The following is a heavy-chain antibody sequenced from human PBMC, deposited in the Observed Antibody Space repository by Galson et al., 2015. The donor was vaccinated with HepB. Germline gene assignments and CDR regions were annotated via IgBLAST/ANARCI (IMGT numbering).Heavy chain of an antibody. D-gene: IGHD3-3*01. CDR1: GYSISSGYY. CDR3: ASSGGGEWYYDFWSGYYPFYY. Sequence: ETLSLTCAVSGYSISSGYYWGWIRQPPGKGLEWIGSIYHSGSTYYNPSLKSRVTIPVDTSKNQFSLKLSSVTAADTAVYYCASSGGGEWYYDFWSGYYPFYYWGQGTLVTVSS. V-gene: IGHV4-38-2*01. CDR2: IYHSGST. J-gene: IGHJ4*02.